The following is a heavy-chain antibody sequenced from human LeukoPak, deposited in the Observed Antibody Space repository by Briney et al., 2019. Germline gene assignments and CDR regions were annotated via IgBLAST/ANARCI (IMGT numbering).Heavy chain of an antibody. CDR2: IDPCDSYT. CDR1: GYSFTSYW. V-gene: IGHV5-10-1*01. Sequence: GESLKISCKGSGYSFTSYWISWVRQMPGKGLEWMGRIDPCDSYTNYSPSFQGHVTISADKSISTAYLQWSSLKAPDTAMYYCARRSGYSYGRDDYYYYGMDVWGQGTTVTVSS. D-gene: IGHD5-18*01. J-gene: IGHJ6*02. CDR3: ARRSGYSYGRDDYYYYGMDV.